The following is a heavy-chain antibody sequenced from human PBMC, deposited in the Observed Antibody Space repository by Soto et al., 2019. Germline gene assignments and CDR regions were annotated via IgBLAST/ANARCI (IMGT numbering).Heavy chain of an antibody. CDR3: ARDYGDCFDF. V-gene: IGHV4-59*01. Sequence: SETLSLTCTVSGGSISNYYWCWVRQPPGKGLEWIGYIYDSGSTNYNPSLKSRVTISVDTSKNQFSLNLSSVTAADTAVYYCARDYGDCFDFWGQGTLVTVS. D-gene: IGHD4-17*01. CDR1: GGSISNYY. CDR2: IYDSGST. J-gene: IGHJ4*02.